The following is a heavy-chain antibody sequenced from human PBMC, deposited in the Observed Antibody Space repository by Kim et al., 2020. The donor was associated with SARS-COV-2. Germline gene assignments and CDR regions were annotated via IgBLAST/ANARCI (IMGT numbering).Heavy chain of an antibody. V-gene: IGHV4-61*01. Sequence: SETLSLTCTVSGGSVSSGSYYWSWIRQPPGKGLEWIGYIYYSGSTNYNPSLKSRVTISVDTSKNQFSLKLSSVTAADTAVYYCARAVLPKHYVWGSYRYTFPGWFDPWGQGTLVTVSS. J-gene: IGHJ5*02. CDR3: ARAVLPKHYVWGSYRYTFPGWFDP. CDR1: GGSVSSGSYY. D-gene: IGHD3-16*02. CDR2: IYYSGST.